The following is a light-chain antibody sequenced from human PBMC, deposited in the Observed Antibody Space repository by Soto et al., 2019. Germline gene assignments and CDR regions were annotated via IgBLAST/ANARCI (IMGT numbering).Light chain of an antibody. V-gene: IGKV3-15*01. J-gene: IGKJ2*01. Sequence: EIVMTQSPATLSVSPGERATLSCRASQSVGGNLAWYQQRPGRAPRLLIYDASTRATDIPARFSGSGSGTEFTLTIRSLQSEDFALYSCQQYNNWPLYTFGQGTKLEIK. CDR3: QQYNNWPLYT. CDR1: QSVGGN. CDR2: DAS.